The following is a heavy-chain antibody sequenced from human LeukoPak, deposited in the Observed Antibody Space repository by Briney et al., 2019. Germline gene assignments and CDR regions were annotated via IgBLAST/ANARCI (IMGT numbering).Heavy chain of an antibody. J-gene: IGHJ4*02. Sequence: KTGGSLRLSCAASGFTFSTYSMNWDRQAPGKGLEWVSSISTSSSHIYYADSVKGRFTISRDNAKNSLYLQMHSLRAKDTAVYYCARDYDEDYWGQGTLVTVSS. CDR2: ISTSSSHI. V-gene: IGHV3-21*01. D-gene: IGHD5-12*01. CDR1: GFTFSTYS. CDR3: ARDYDEDY.